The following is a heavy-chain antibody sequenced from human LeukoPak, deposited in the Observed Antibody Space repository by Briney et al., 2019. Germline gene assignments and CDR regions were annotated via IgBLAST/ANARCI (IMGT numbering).Heavy chain of an antibody. J-gene: IGHJ6*03. Sequence: SETLSLTCTVSGGSISSYYWSWIRQPAGKGLEWIGRIYTSGSTNYNPSLKSRVTMSVDTSKYQFSLKLSSVTAADTAVYYCARDTWELPRLGYYYYYMDVWGKGTTVTISS. CDR3: ARDTWELPRLGYYYYYMDV. D-gene: IGHD1-26*01. V-gene: IGHV4-4*07. CDR1: GGSISSYY. CDR2: IYTSGST.